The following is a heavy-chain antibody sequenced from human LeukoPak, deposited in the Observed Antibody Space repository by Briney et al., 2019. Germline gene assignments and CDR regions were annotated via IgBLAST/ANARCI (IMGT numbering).Heavy chain of an antibody. V-gene: IGHV3-30*03. CDR1: GFTFSSYG. D-gene: IGHD3-22*01. CDR2: ISYDGSNK. Sequence: PGGSLRLSCAASGFTFSSYGMHWVRQAPGKGLEWVAVISYDGSNKYYADSVKGRFTISRDNSKNTLYLQMNSLRAEDTAVYYCARTNYYDSSGYSHYWGQGTLVTVSS. J-gene: IGHJ4*02. CDR3: ARTNYYDSSGYSHY.